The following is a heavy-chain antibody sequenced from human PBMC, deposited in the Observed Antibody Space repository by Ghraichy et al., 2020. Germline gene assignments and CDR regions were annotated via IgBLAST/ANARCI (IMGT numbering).Heavy chain of an antibody. D-gene: IGHD3-3*01. Sequence: GGSLRLSCAASGFTFSSYWMSWVRQAPGKGLEWVANIKQDGSEKYYVDSVKGLFTISRDNAKNSLYLQMNSLRAEDTAVYYCARVSVTIFGVVIFAFDIWGQGTMVTVSS. CDR3: ARVSVTIFGVVIFAFDI. V-gene: IGHV3-7*03. CDR1: GFTFSSYW. J-gene: IGHJ3*02. CDR2: IKQDGSEK.